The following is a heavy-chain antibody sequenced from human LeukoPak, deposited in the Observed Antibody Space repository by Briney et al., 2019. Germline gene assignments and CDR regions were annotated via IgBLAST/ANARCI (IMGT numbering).Heavy chain of an antibody. V-gene: IGHV3-23*01. CDR3: AKDIVVVPADETNYFDY. D-gene: IGHD2-2*01. CDR1: GFTISSYS. Sequence: GGTLSLSCAASGFTISSYSWSWVRQAPGQGLEWISAISGSGGSTYYADSVKGRFTISRDNSKNTLYLQMNSLRAEDTAVYYCAKDIVVVPADETNYFDYWGQGTLVTVSS. J-gene: IGHJ4*02. CDR2: ISGSGGST.